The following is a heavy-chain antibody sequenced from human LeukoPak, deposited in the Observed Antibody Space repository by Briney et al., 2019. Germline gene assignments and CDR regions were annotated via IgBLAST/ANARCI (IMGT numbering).Heavy chain of an antibody. J-gene: IGHJ4*02. CDR1: GFTFSSYA. D-gene: IGHD3-22*01. CDR3: AKDADFNYDSSGYYRDSSFDY. V-gene: IGHV3-30*04. CDR2: ISYDGNNK. Sequence: GGSLRLSCAASGFTFSSYAMHWVRQAPGKGLEWVAVISYDGNNKYYADSVKGRFTISRDNSKNTLYLQMNSLRAEDTAVYYCAKDADFNYDSSGYYRDSSFDYWGQGTLVTVSS.